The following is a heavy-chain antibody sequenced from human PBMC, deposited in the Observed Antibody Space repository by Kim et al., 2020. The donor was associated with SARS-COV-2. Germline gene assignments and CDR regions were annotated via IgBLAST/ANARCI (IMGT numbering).Heavy chain of an antibody. Sequence: SVKVSCKASGYTFTSYGISWARQAPGQGLEWMGWISAYDGNTNYAQKLQGRVTMTTDTSTSTAYMELRSLRSDDTAVYYCARDGLYDYVWGSYLPDAFDIWGQGTMVTVSS. D-gene: IGHD3-16*02. CDR3: ARDGLYDYVWGSYLPDAFDI. V-gene: IGHV1-18*01. J-gene: IGHJ3*02. CDR1: GYTFTSYG. CDR2: ISAYDGNT.